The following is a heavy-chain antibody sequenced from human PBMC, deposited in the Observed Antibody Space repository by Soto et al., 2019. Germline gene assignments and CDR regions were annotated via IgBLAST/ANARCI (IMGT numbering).Heavy chain of an antibody. J-gene: IGHJ4*02. D-gene: IGHD3-16*01. Sequence: GGSLRLSCTASGFTFSSFGMAWVRQAPGKGLEWVSAISATGGGTYYADSVKGRFTISRDNSHNTLYLQVHSLTAEDTAVYYCAKDRRAGGNSAFYFDFWGQGAQVTVSS. CDR2: ISATGGGT. V-gene: IGHV3-23*01. CDR1: GFTFSSFG. CDR3: AKDRRAGGNSAFYFDF.